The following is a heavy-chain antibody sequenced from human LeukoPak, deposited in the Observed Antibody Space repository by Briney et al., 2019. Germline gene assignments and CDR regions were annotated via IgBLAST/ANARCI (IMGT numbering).Heavy chain of an antibody. Sequence: PSGTLSLTCTLSGGSISSYYWTWIRQPPGKGLEWIGYIYIGGITNYIPSLKSRVTISVDTSKNQFSLNLNSVTAADTAVYYCARVIVVVPIGVYHYYAMDVWGQGTTVTVSS. CDR1: GGSISSYY. D-gene: IGHD2-2*01. V-gene: IGHV4-59*12. J-gene: IGHJ6*02. CDR2: IYIGGIT. CDR3: ARVIVVVPIGVYHYYAMDV.